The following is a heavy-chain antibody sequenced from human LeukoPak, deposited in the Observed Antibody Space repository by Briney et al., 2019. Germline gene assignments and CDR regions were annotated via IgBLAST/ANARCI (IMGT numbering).Heavy chain of an antibody. D-gene: IGHD3-3*01. V-gene: IGHV4-30-2*01. CDR1: GGSISSGGYY. CDR3: ARGRKLRFLEWLEGNWFDP. Sequence: PSETLSLTCTVSGGSISSGGYYWSWIRQPPGKGLEWIGYIYHSGSTYYNPSLKSRVTISVDRSKNQFSLKLSSVTAADTAVYYCARGRKLRFLEWLEGNWFDPWGQGTLVTVSS. CDR2: IYHSGST. J-gene: IGHJ5*02.